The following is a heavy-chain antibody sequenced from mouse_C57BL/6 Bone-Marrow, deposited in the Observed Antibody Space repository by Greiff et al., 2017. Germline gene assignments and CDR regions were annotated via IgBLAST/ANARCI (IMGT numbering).Heavy chain of an antibody. Sequence: VQLQQSGAELVRPGASVKLSCTASGFNIKDDYMHWVKQRPEQGLEWIGWIDPENGDTEYASKVQGKATITADTSSNTAYLQLSSLTSEDTAVYYCTTEAMDYWGQGTSVTVSS. CDR2: IDPENGDT. V-gene: IGHV14-4*01. CDR1: GFNIKDDY. J-gene: IGHJ4*01. CDR3: TTEAMDY.